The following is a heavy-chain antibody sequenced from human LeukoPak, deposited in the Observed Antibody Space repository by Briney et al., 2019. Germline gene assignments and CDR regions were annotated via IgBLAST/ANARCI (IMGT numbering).Heavy chain of an antibody. CDR1: GGSLSSTSDY. Sequence: SETLSLTCTVSGGSLSSTSDYWGWIRQPPGKGLEWIGSVRYSGTTYYSPSLKSRLTMSVDTSKNRFSLKLSSVTAADTAVYFCARHYYDSSGYRRDYYFDYWGQGTLVTVSS. CDR3: ARHYYDSSGYRRDYYFDY. J-gene: IGHJ4*02. CDR2: VRYSGTT. D-gene: IGHD3-22*01. V-gene: IGHV4-39*01.